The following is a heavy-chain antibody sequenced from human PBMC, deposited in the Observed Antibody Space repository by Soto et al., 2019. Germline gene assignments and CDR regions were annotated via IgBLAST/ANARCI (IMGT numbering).Heavy chain of an antibody. Sequence: GGSLRLSCAASGFIFTNYAMNWVRQAPGKGLEWVSVIGGRGNSAYYADSVQGRFTISRDNSKNTLSLQMSSLTADDTAIYYCVREGRGSFDFWGRGTMVPSPQ. CDR3: VREGRGSFDF. D-gene: IGHD5-12*01. V-gene: IGHV3-23*01. CDR2: IGGRGNSA. CDR1: GFIFTNYA. J-gene: IGHJ3*01.